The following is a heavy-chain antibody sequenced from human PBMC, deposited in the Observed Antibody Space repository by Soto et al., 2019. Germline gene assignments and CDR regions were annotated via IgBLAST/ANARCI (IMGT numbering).Heavy chain of an antibody. Sequence: SDTLSLTCAVYGGSFSGYYWTWSRQPPGTGLEWIGEINHSGSTNYNPSLKSRVTISVDTSKNQFSLKLTSVTAADTAVYYCARDKITGLFDYWGQGTLVTVYS. CDR1: GGSFSGYY. CDR3: ARDKITGLFDY. D-gene: IGHD2-8*02. V-gene: IGHV4-34*01. J-gene: IGHJ4*02. CDR2: INHSGST.